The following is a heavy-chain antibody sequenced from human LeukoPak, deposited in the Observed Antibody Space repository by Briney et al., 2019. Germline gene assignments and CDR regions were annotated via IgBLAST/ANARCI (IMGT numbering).Heavy chain of an antibody. CDR3: ARHKTRTRAFDI. D-gene: IGHD1-14*01. CDR2: IYTSGST. V-gene: IGHV4-61*02. J-gene: IGHJ3*02. Sequence: SETLSLTCTVSGGSISSGSYYWSWIRQPAGKGLEWIGRIYTSGSTNYNPSLKSRVTISVDTSKNQFSLKLGSVTAADTAVVYCARHKTRTRAFDIWGQGTMVTVSS. CDR1: GGSISSGSYY.